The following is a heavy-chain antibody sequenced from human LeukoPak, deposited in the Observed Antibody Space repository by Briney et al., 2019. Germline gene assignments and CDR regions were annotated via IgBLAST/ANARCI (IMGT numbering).Heavy chain of an antibody. Sequence: PGGSLRLSCAASGFTFSTYGMSWVRQAPGKGLEWVSAISGSGGSTYYTDSVKGRFTISRDNSKNTLYLQMNSLRAEDTAVYYCAKHGGTMVRGVIGLGLPLDYWGQGTLVTVSS. CDR3: AKHGGTMVRGVIGLGLPLDY. V-gene: IGHV3-23*01. D-gene: IGHD3-10*01. J-gene: IGHJ4*02. CDR1: GFTFSTYG. CDR2: ISGSGGST.